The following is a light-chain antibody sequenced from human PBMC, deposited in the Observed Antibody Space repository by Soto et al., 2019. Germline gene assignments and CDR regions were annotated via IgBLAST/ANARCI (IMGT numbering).Light chain of an antibody. CDR3: QQYNNWPQT. V-gene: IGKV3-15*01. CDR1: QSVSSN. CDR2: GAS. J-gene: IGKJ1*01. Sequence: EIVMTQSPATLSVSPGERATLSCRASQSVSSNLAWYKQKPGQAPRLLSYGASTRATGIPARFSGSGSGTDFTLTISSLQSEDFEVYYCQQYNNWPQTFGQGTKVDIK.